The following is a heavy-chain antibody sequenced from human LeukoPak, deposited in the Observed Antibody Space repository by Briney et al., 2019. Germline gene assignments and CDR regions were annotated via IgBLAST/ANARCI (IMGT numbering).Heavy chain of an antibody. Sequence: PGGTLRLSCAASGFTFDDYGMSWVRQPPGKGLEWVSGINWSGGSTGYGAPVRGRFNISRDNAKNSLYLQMNSLRAEDTALYYCARGAGRTYYYGSGSYSAVYYYYMDVWGKGTTVTVSS. CDR3: ARGAGRTYYYGSGSYSAVYYYYMDV. J-gene: IGHJ6*03. CDR2: INWSGGST. D-gene: IGHD3-10*01. V-gene: IGHV3-20*04. CDR1: GFTFDDYG.